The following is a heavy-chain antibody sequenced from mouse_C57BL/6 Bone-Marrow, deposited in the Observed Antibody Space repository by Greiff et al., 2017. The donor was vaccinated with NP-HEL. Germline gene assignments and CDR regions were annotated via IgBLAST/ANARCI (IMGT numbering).Heavy chain of an antibody. CDR2: IYPGGGYT. V-gene: IGHV1-63*01. CDR1: GYTFTNYW. CDR3: ERGDYGSLNYAMDY. Sequence: VQLQQSGAELVRPGTSVKMSCKASGYTFTNYWIGWAKQRPGHGLEWIGDIYPGGGYTNYNEKFKGKATLTADKSSSTAYMQFSSLTSEDSAIYYCERGDYGSLNYAMDYWGQGTSVTLTS. D-gene: IGHD2-1*01. J-gene: IGHJ4*01.